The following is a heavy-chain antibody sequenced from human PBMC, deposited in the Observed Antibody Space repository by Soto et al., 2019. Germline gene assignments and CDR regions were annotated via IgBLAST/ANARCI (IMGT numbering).Heavy chain of an antibody. CDR2: IIPIFGTA. D-gene: IGHD2-15*01. CDR1: GVTFSSYA. CDR3: ARCDSCYGIGYYFDY. V-gene: IGHV1-69*13. Sequence: SVKVSCKASGVTFSSYAISWVRQAPGQGLEWMGGIIPIFGTANYAQKFQGRVTITADESTSTAYMELSSLRSEDTAVYYCARCDSCYGIGYYFDYWGQGTLVTVSS. J-gene: IGHJ4*02.